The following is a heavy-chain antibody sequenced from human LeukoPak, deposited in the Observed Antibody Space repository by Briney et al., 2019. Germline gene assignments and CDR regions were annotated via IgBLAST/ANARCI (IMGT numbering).Heavy chain of an antibody. D-gene: IGHD2-2*01. CDR1: GFPFNNYG. CDR3: ANWGRVVVVPAALDFDY. CDR2: ISYDGSNK. Sequence: GGSLRLSCAASGFPFNNYGMHWVRQAPGKGLEWVAVISYDGSNKYYADSVKGRFTISRDNSKNTLYVQMNSLRVEDTAVYYCANWGRVVVVPAALDFDYWGQGTLVTVSS. J-gene: IGHJ4*02. V-gene: IGHV3-30*18.